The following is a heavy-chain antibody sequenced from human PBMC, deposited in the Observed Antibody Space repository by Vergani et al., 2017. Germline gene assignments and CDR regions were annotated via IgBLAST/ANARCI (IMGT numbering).Heavy chain of an antibody. Sequence: VQLVESGGGLVQPGGSLRLSCAASGFTFSSYGMHWVRQAPGKGLEWVAVISYDGSNKYYADSVKGRFTISRDNSKNTLYLQMNSLRAEDTAVYYCAKDGPYLTGYSHGMDVWGQGTTVTVSS. CDR3: AKDGPYLTGYSHGMDV. CDR2: ISYDGSNK. J-gene: IGHJ6*02. CDR1: GFTFSSYG. V-gene: IGHV3-30*18. D-gene: IGHD3-9*01.